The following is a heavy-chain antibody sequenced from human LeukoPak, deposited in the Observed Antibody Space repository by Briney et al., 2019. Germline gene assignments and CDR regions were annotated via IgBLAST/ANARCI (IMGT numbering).Heavy chain of an antibody. CDR3: ARKTPGYSYGTGFDY. V-gene: IGHV4-34*01. Sequence: SETLSLTCAVYGGSFSGYYWSWIRQRPGKGLDGIGEINHSGSTNYNPSLKSRVTISVDTSKNQFSLKLSSVTAADTAVYYCARKTPGYSYGTGFDYWGQGTLVTVSS. CDR2: INHSGST. D-gene: IGHD5-18*01. J-gene: IGHJ4*02. CDR1: GGSFSGYY.